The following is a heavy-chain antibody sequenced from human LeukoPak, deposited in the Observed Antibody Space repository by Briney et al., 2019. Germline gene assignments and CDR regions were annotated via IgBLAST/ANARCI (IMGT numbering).Heavy chain of an antibody. CDR2: MNPNSGNT. CDR1: GYTFTSYD. D-gene: IGHD3-10*01. CDR3: ARDLFYSVSGTYYNVGRVFNY. Sequence: ASVKVSCKASGYTFTSYDINWVRQATGQGLEWMGWMNPNSGNTGYAQKFQGRVTMTRDTSITTAYMELTSLRSDETAVYYCARDLFYSVSGTYYNVGRVFNYWGQGTLVTVSS. J-gene: IGHJ4*02. V-gene: IGHV1-8*02.